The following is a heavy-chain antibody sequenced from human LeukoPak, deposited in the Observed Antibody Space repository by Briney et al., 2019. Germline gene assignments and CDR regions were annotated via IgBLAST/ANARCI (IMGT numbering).Heavy chain of an antibody. CDR1: GGTFSSYA. V-gene: IGHV1-69*06. Sequence: ASVKVSCKASGGTFSSYAISWVRQAPGQGLEWMGGIIPIFGTANYAQKFQGRVTITADKSTSTAYMELSSLRSEDTAVYYCARDLHLYNWNDGDGFDYWGQGTLVTVSS. CDR3: ARDLHLYNWNDGDGFDY. D-gene: IGHD1-20*01. CDR2: IIPIFGTA. J-gene: IGHJ4*02.